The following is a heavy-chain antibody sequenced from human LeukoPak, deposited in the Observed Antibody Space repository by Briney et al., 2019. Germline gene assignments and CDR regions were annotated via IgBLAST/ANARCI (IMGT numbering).Heavy chain of an antibody. CDR3: AKDTSIGRYCTNGVCSPFDY. D-gene: IGHD2-8*01. Sequence: PGGSLRLSCAASGFTFSSYAMSWVRQAPGKGLEWVSAISGSGGSTYDAGSVKGRFTISRDNSKNTLYLQMNSLRAEDTAVYYCAKDTSIGRYCTNGVCSPFDYWGQGTLVTVSS. J-gene: IGHJ4*02. CDR1: GFTFSSYA. V-gene: IGHV3-23*01. CDR2: ISGSGGST.